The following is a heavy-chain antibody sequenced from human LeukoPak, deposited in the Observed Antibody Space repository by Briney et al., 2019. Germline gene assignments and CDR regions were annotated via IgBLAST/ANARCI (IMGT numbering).Heavy chain of an antibody. CDR2: IKHDGGDK. V-gene: IGHV3-7*03. Sequence: GGSLRLSRAASGFTFSNYWMSWVRQAPGKGLEWVANIKHDGGDKHYVDSVEGRFTIARDSAKNSLNLQMNSLRAEDTAVYYCARGGNYDILTGYIFDYWGQGTLVTVSS. D-gene: IGHD3-9*01. J-gene: IGHJ4*02. CDR3: ARGGNYDILTGYIFDY. CDR1: GFTFSNYW.